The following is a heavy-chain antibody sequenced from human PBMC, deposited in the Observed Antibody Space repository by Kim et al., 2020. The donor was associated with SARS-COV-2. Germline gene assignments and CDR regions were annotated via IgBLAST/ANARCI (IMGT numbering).Heavy chain of an antibody. CDR2: ISYDGSNK. CDR3: ARDPQVYDMLTGYLIVLLDYGYNGMDV. D-gene: IGHD3-9*01. Sequence: GGSLRLSCAASGFTFSSYAMHWVRQAPGKGLEWVSVISYDGSNKYYADSVKGRFTISRDNSKNTLYLQMNSLRAEDTAVYYCARDPQVYDMLTGYLIVLLDYGYNGMDVWGQGTMVTVSS. CDR1: GFTFSSYA. V-gene: IGHV3-30*04. J-gene: IGHJ6*02.